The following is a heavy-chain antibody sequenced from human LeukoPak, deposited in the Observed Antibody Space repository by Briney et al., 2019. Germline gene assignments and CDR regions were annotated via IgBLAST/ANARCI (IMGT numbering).Heavy chain of an antibody. CDR3: ARDLDGSYSHGMDV. Sequence: GGSLRLSCAASGFTFSSYSMNWVRQAPGKGLEWVSSISSSSSYIYYADSVKGRFTISRDNAKNSLYLQMNSLRAEDTAVYYCARDLDGSYSHGMDVWGQGTTVTVSS. D-gene: IGHD1-26*01. CDR1: GFTFSSYS. CDR2: ISSSSSYI. V-gene: IGHV3-21*01. J-gene: IGHJ6*02.